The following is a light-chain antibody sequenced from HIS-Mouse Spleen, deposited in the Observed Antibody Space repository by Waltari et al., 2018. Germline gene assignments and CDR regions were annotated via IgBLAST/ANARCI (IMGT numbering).Light chain of an antibody. V-gene: IGLV1-40*01. Sequence: QSVLTQPPSVSGAPGKRVTISCTGSSSNIGAAYDVHWSQQLPGTAPKLLIYGNSNRPSGVPDRFSGSKSGTSASLAITGLQAEDEADYYCQSYDSSLSGSVVFGGGTKLTVL. CDR2: GNS. CDR3: QSYDSSLSGSVV. J-gene: IGLJ2*01. CDR1: SSNIGAAYD.